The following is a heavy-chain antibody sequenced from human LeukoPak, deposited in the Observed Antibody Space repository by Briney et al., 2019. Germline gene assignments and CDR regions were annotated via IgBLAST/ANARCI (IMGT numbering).Heavy chain of an antibody. J-gene: IGHJ1*01. D-gene: IGHD1-26*01. V-gene: IGHV3-74*01. CDR2: INTYGSTT. CDR3: ARVPPSVGEATSEYFQD. Sequence: PGGSLRLSCAASGFTFSMYWMHWVRQAPGKGLLWVSRINTYGSTTNYADSVKGRFTIPRDNAKNTLYPQMNSLRSEDTAVYYCARVPPSVGEATSEYFQDWGQGTLVTVSS. CDR1: GFTFSMYW.